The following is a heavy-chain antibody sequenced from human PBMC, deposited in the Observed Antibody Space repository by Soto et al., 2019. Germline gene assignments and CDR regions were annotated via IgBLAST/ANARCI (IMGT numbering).Heavy chain of an antibody. CDR3: AKATGDIVLMVPPPDY. D-gene: IGHD2-8*01. V-gene: IGHV3-23*01. J-gene: IGHJ4*02. Sequence: PGGSMRLSCAASGFTFSSYAMSWVRQAPGKELEWVSAISGSGGSTYYADSVKGRFTISRDNSKNTLYLQMNSLRAEDTAVYYCAKATGDIVLMVPPPDYWGQGTLVTVS. CDR1: GFTFSSYA. CDR2: ISGSGGST.